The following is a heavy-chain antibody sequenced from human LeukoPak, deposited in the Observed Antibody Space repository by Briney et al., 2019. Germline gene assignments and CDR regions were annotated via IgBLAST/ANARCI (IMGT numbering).Heavy chain of an antibody. CDR3: ARGVAGPRRCFDY. Sequence: SETLSLTCAVYGGSFSGYYWSWIRQPPGKGLEWIGEINHSGSTNYNPSLKSRVTISVDTSKNQFSLKLSSVTAADTAMYYCARGVAGPRRCFDYWGQGTLVTVSS. D-gene: IGHD6-19*01. CDR1: GGSFSGYY. J-gene: IGHJ4*02. CDR2: INHSGST. V-gene: IGHV4-34*01.